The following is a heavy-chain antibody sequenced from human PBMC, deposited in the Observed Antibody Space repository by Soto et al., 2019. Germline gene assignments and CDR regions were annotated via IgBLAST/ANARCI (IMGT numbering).Heavy chain of an antibody. CDR2: IWYDGSNK. Sequence: GGSLRLSCAASGFTFSSYGMHWVRQAPGKGLEWVAVIWYDGSNKYYADSVKGRFTISRDNSKNTLYLQMNSLRAADTAVYYCARKIVVVLRGYYYMDVWGKGTTVTVSS. D-gene: IGHD2-15*01. CDR3: ARKIVVVLRGYYYMDV. J-gene: IGHJ6*03. CDR1: GFTFSSYG. V-gene: IGHV3-33*01.